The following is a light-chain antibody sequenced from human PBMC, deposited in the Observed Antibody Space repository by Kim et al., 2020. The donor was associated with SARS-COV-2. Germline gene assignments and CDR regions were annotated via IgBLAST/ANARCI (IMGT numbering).Light chain of an antibody. V-gene: IGKV1-33*01. J-gene: IGKJ3*01. CDR3: QQRFA. CDR1: QYIGDY. CDR2: DTS. Sequence: SSRSASVGDKVTITCQASQYIGDYLNWYQQKPGKAPELLIYDTSNLEGGVPSRFSATKSGTDFTFTITNIQAEDVATYYCQQRFAFGPGTKVEIK.